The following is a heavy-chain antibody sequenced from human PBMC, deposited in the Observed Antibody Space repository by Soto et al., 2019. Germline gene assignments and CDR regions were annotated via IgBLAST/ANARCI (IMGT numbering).Heavy chain of an antibody. J-gene: IGHJ6*02. Sequence: ASVKVSCRASGYTFTSYDINWVRQATGQGLEWTGWMNPNSGNTGYAQKFQGRVTMTRNTSISTAYMELSSLRSEDTAVYYCARGPQVLRYFDWLLPYYYYGMDVWGQGTTVTVSS. CDR2: MNPNSGNT. D-gene: IGHD3-9*01. V-gene: IGHV1-8*01. CDR1: GYTFTSYD. CDR3: ARGPQVLRYFDWLLPYYYYGMDV.